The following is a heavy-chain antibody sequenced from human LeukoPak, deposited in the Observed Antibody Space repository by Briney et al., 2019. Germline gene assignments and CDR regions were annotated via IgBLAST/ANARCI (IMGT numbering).Heavy chain of an antibody. Sequence: PSETLSLTCTVSGGSVRSTRHYWGWIRQPPGKGLERIGTIYYSGTTYYNPSLKSRLTISVDTSKNQFSLKLSSVTAADTAVYYCARIGAPTPRAFCDYWGQGNMVTVSS. CDR2: IYYSGTT. V-gene: IGHV4-39*01. CDR1: GGSVRSTRHY. D-gene: IGHD2-15*01. CDR3: ARIGAPTPRAFCDY. J-gene: IGHJ4*02.